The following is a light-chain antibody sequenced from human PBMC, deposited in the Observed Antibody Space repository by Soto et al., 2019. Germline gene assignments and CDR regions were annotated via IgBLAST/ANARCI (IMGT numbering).Light chain of an antibody. CDR2: GAS. J-gene: IGKJ5*01. CDR3: QQYGSSPIT. V-gene: IGKV3-20*01. Sequence: EIVLTQSPGTLSLSPGERATLSCRASQSVSSSFLAWYQQKPGQAPRLLIYGASSRATGIPDRFSDSGSGTVFTLTITRLEPEDFAVYYCQQYGSSPITFGQGTRLEIK. CDR1: QSVSSSF.